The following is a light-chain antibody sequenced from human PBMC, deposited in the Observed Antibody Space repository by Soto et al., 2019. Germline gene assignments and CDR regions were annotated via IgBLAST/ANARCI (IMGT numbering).Light chain of an antibody. CDR2: SNN. V-gene: IGLV1-44*01. CDR1: SSNIGSNT. J-gene: IGLJ1*01. CDR3: AAWDDSLNEYV. Sequence: SALTQPPSASGTPGQRVTISCSGSSSNIGSNTVNWYRHLPGTAPKLLIYSNNQRPSGVPDRISGSKSGTSASLAISGLQSEDEADYYCAAWDDSLNEYVFGTGTKVTVL.